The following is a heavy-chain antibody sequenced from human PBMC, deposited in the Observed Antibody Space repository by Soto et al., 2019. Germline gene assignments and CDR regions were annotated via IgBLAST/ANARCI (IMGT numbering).Heavy chain of an antibody. CDR3: AKGTTVTPWRYLDL. J-gene: IGHJ2*01. D-gene: IGHD4-17*01. CDR1: RFRFSSYG. CDR2: VSYDGDYK. Sequence: QEQLVESGGGVVQPGRSLRPSCAAARFRFSSYGMHWVRQAPGKGLEWMAVVSYDGDYKNYADSVKGRFTISRDNSKNTLYLQMDSLRAEDTAVYYCAKGTTVTPWRYLDLWGPGTLVTVSS. V-gene: IGHV3-30*18.